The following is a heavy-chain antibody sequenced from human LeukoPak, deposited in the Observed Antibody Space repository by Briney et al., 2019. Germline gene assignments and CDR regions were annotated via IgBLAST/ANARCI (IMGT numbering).Heavy chain of an antibody. Sequence: ASVKVSCKASGYTFTSYGISWVRQAPGLGLEWMGWISAYNGNTNYAQKLQGRVTMTTDTSTSTAYMELRSLRSDDTAVYYCARDNNVSGWNTENWFDPWGQGTLVTVSS. V-gene: IGHV1-18*01. D-gene: IGHD6-19*01. CDR2: ISAYNGNT. J-gene: IGHJ5*02. CDR1: GYTFTSYG. CDR3: ARDNNVSGWNTENWFDP.